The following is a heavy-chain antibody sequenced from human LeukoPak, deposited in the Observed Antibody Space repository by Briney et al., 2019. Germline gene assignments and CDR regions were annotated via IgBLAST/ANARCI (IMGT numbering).Heavy chain of an antibody. CDR2: INSDGTII. CDR3: ARSMNCGGDCYYYFDY. D-gene: IGHD2-21*02. V-gene: IGHV3-74*01. Sequence: GGSLRLSCAASGFTFSSYAMSWVRQAPGKGLVWVSRINSDGTIIGYADSVKGRFTISRDNAKNTLYLQMNSLRADDTAVYYCARSMNCGGDCYYYFDYWGQGTLVTVAS. J-gene: IGHJ4*02. CDR1: GFTFSSYA.